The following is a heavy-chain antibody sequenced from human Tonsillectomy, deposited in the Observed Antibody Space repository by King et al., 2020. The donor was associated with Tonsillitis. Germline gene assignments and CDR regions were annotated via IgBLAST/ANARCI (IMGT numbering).Heavy chain of an antibody. Sequence: QLVQSGAEVKKPGESLKISCTGSGYTFTNYWIGWVRQMPGKGLEWMGIIFPGDSDTRYSPSFQGQVTISADKSISTAYLQWSSLKASDTAIYYCARRLKFWSGYYDNYFDPWGQGTLVTVSS. CDR1: GYTFTNYW. CDR2: IFPGDSDT. J-gene: IGHJ5*02. V-gene: IGHV5-51*01. CDR3: ARRLKFWSGYYDNYFDP. D-gene: IGHD3-3*01.